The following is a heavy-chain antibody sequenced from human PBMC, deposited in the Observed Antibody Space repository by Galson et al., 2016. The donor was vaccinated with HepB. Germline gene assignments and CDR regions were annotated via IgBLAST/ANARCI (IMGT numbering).Heavy chain of an antibody. V-gene: IGHV3-30*04. CDR3: AKIKQWLVIADDEYFQQ. Sequence: SLRLSCAASGFTFKNYAIHWVRQAPGKGLEWVAVISYDGIDTYYADSVKGRFTITRDSSKNTVYLQMNSLRPEDTAVYYCAKIKQWLVIADDEYFQQWGQGTLVTVSS. J-gene: IGHJ1*01. CDR2: ISYDGIDT. CDR1: GFTFKNYA. D-gene: IGHD6-19*01.